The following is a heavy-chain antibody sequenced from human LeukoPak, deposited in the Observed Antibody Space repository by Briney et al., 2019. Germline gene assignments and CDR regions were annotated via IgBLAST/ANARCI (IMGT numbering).Heavy chain of an antibody. CDR2: ISSNGDSI. CDR3: ASVVRPGYFFYYGLGV. CDR1: GFTFSNYA. Sequence: GGSLRLSWAASGFTFSNYAMSWVRQAPGKGLEWVSAISSNGDSIYYADSVKGRFTISRDNSKNTLYLQINSLRAEDTALYFCASVVRPGYFFYYGLGVWGRGATVTVSS. J-gene: IGHJ6*02. V-gene: IGHV3-23*01.